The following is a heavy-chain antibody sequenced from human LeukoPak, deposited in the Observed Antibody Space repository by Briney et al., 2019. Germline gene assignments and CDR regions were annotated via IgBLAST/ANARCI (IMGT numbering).Heavy chain of an antibody. CDR2: IYHSGST. V-gene: IGHV4-38-2*02. CDR3: VAGSGGDEWEPYGFDY. CDR1: GYSISSGYY. Sequence: KSSETLSLTCTVPGYSISSGYYWGWIRQPPEKGLEWIGSIYHSGSTYYNPSLKSRVTISVDTSKNQFSLKLSSVTAADTAVYYCVAGSGGDEWEPYGFDYWGQGTLVTVYS. J-gene: IGHJ4*02. D-gene: IGHD1-26*01.